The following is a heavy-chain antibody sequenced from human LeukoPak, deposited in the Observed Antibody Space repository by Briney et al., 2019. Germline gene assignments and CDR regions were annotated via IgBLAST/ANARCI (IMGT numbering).Heavy chain of an antibody. D-gene: IGHD6-13*01. J-gene: IGHJ4*02. CDR2: ISGSSTYI. CDR1: GFTFSNAW. CDR3: GRVHSSSWYCCSDY. Sequence: GGSLRLSCAASGFTFSNAWMTWVRQAPGKGLEWVSSISGSSTYIYYADSVKGRFTISRDNAKNSLYLQMNSLRPEDTAVYYCGRVHSSSWYCCSDYWGQGTLVTVSS. V-gene: IGHV3-21*01.